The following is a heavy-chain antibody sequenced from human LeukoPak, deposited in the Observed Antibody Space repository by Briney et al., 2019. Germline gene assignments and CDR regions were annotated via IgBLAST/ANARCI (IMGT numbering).Heavy chain of an antibody. V-gene: IGHV1-46*01. D-gene: IGHD3-22*01. CDR1: GYTFTTYY. CDR3: AREPFADYDSSGYLPSPFDY. Sequence: ASVKVSCKSSGYTFTTYYMHWVRQAPGQGLEWMGIINPSGGSTSYAQKFQGRVTVTRDMSTSTVYMELSSLRSEDTAVYYCAREPFADYDSSGYLPSPFDYWGRGTLVTVSS. CDR2: INPSGGST. J-gene: IGHJ4*02.